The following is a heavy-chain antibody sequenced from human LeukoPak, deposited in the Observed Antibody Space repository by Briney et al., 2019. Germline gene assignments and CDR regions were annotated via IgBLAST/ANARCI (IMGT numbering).Heavy chain of an antibody. D-gene: IGHD3-22*01. V-gene: IGHV1-2*02. Sequence: ASVKVSCKASGYTFTSYYMHWVRQAPGQGLEWMGWINPNSGGTNYAQKFQGRVTMTRDTSISTAYMALSRLRSDDTAVYYCASHYDSSGYTFAYWGQGTLVTVSS. CDR1: GYTFTSYY. CDR3: ASHYDSSGYTFAY. J-gene: IGHJ4*02. CDR2: INPNSGGT.